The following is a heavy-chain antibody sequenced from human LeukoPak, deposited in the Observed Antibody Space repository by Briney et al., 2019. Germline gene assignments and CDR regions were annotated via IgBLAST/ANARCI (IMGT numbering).Heavy chain of an antibody. CDR2: IYHSGTT. D-gene: IGHD1-7*01. CDR3: ARGLTGTSSHYFDY. CDR1: GYSITSGYH. Sequence: SETLSLTCTVSGYSITSGYHWGWIRQPPGKGLEWIASIYHSGTTYYNPSLKSRVTISVDTSKNQFSLKLSSVTAADTAVYYCARGLTGTSSHYFDYWGQGTLVTVSS. J-gene: IGHJ4*02. V-gene: IGHV4-38-2*02.